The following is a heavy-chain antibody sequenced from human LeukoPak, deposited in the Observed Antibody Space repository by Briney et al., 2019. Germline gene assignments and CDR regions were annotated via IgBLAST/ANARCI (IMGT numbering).Heavy chain of an antibody. D-gene: IGHD3-22*01. Sequence: SETLSHTCSVTGDSTSKYFWSWIRQPPGKGPEWIGHIYDSGSTNYNPSLKSRVTISIDTSKNQFFLKLTSVTAADTAVYYCATHSSGSYGRVFDYWGQGTLVTVSS. V-gene: IGHV4-59*01. J-gene: IGHJ4*02. CDR1: GDSTSKYF. CDR3: ATHSSGSYGRVFDY. CDR2: IYDSGST.